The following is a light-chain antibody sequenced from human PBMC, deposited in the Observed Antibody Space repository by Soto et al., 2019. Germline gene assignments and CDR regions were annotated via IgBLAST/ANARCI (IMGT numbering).Light chain of an antibody. CDR1: QGIIDY. Sequence: IQMTQSPSSLSASVGDTVTITCRASQGIIDYLAWYQQRPGKAPTLLIYAASTLHTGVPSRFSGSGAGTDFTLTIRSLQPEDVATYYCQKYDTAPQTFGPGTKVEIK. V-gene: IGKV1-27*01. J-gene: IGKJ1*01. CDR2: AAS. CDR3: QKYDTAPQT.